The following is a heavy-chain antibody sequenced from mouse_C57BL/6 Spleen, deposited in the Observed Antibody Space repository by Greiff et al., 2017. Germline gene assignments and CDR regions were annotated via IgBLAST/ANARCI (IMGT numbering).Heavy chain of an antibody. V-gene: IGHV2-6*01. CDR1: GFSLTSYG. CDR3: ASRTAQSLFAY. Sequence: VQLVESGPGLVAPSQSLSITCTVSGFSLTSYGVDWVRQSPGKGLEWLGVIWGVGSTNYNSALKSRLSISNDNSKSQVFLKMNRLQTDDTAMYYCASRTAQSLFAYWGQGTLVTVSA. D-gene: IGHD3-2*02. CDR2: IWGVGST. J-gene: IGHJ3*01.